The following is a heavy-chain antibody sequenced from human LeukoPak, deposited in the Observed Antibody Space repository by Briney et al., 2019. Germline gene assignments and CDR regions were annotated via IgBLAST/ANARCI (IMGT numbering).Heavy chain of an antibody. V-gene: IGHV2-5*01. D-gene: IGHD2-2*01. CDR1: GFSLSTSGVG. J-gene: IGHJ5*02. CDR2: IYWNDDK. CDR3: AHRGYCSSTSCYPGWFDP. Sequence: SGPTLVKPTQTLTLTCTFSGFSLSTSGVGVGWIRQPPGKALEWLALIYWNDDKRYSPSLKSRLTITKDTSKNQVVLTMTNMDPVDTATYYCAHRGYCSSTSCYPGWFDPWGQGTLVTVSS.